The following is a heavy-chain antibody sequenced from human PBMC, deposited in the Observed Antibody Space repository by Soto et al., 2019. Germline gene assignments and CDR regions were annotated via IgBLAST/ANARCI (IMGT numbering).Heavy chain of an antibody. CDR1: GFTFSSYA. V-gene: IGHV3-23*01. J-gene: IGHJ4*02. Sequence: EVQLLESGGGLVQPGGSLRLSCAASGFTFSSYAMSWVRQAPGKGLEWVSAISGSGGSTYYADSVKGRFTISRDNSRNTLYLQRNSLRAEDTAVYYCAKDFLIAVAGTCFGYWGQGTLVTVSS. CDR3: AKDFLIAVAGTCFGY. CDR2: ISGSGGST. D-gene: IGHD6-19*01.